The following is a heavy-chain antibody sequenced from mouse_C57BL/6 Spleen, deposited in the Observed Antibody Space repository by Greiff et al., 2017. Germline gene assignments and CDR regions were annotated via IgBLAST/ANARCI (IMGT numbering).Heavy chain of an antibody. D-gene: IGHD1-1*01. CDR2: ISSGSSTI. J-gene: IGHJ2*01. CDR1: GFTFSDYG. Sequence: DVKLVESGGGLVKPGGSLKLSCAASGFTFSDYGMHWVRQAPEKGLEWVAYISSGSSTIYYADTVKGRFTISRDNAKNTLFLQMTSLRSEDTAMYYCARPHYYGSSYLDYWGQGTTLTVSS. CDR3: ARPHYYGSSYLDY. V-gene: IGHV5-17*01.